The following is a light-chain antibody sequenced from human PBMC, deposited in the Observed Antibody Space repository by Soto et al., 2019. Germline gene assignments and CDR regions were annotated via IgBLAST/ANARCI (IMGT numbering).Light chain of an antibody. Sequence: EIVLTQSPGTLSLSPGERAALSCRASQSVSSSYLAWYQQKPGQAPRLLIYGASSRATGIPDRFSGSGSGTDFTLTISRLEPEDFAVYFCQQCGSSPTFGQGTRLDIK. CDR1: QSVSSSY. J-gene: IGKJ5*01. CDR3: QQCGSSPT. CDR2: GAS. V-gene: IGKV3-20*01.